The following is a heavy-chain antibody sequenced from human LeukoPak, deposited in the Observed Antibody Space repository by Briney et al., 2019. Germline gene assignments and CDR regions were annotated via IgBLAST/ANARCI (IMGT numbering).Heavy chain of an antibody. J-gene: IGHJ4*02. V-gene: IGHV4-39*01. Sequence: SETLSLTCTVSGGSIRSSSYYRGGIRQPPGKGLEWIGSIYYSGSTYYNPSLKSRVTISVDTSKNQVSLRLSSVTAADTAVYYCASGHYDSSGYYYPFDYWGQGTLVTVSS. CDR3: ASGHYDSSGYYYPFDY. CDR2: IYYSGST. CDR1: GGSIRSSSYY. D-gene: IGHD3-22*01.